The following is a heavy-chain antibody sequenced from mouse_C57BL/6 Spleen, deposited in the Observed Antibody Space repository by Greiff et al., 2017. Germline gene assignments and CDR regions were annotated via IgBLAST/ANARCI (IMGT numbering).Heavy chain of an antibody. CDR1: GYAFSSSW. CDR2: IYPGEGDT. D-gene: IGHD1-1*01. J-gene: IGHJ1*03. Sequence: QVQLQQSGPELVKPGASVKISCKASGYAFSSSWMNWVKQRPGKGLEWIGRIYPGEGDTNYNGKFKGKATLTADKSSGTAYMQLSSLTSEVSAVYFWAGEGGYYGSSPWYFDVWGTGTTVTVSS. V-gene: IGHV1-82*01. CDR3: AGEGGYYGSSPWYFDV.